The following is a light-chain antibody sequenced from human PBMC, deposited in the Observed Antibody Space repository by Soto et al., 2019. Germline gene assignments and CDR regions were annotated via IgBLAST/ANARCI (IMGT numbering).Light chain of an antibody. CDR1: QSVLYSSNNQNY. Sequence: DIVMTQSPDSLAVSLGERATINCKSSQSVLYSSNNQNYLAWYQQKPGQPPKLLIYWASTRESGVPDRFSGSGSWTDFTLHISSLQAEDLAVYYWQQYYSAPPTFGQGTKLEIK. CDR2: WAS. CDR3: QQYYSAPPT. J-gene: IGKJ2*01. V-gene: IGKV4-1*01.